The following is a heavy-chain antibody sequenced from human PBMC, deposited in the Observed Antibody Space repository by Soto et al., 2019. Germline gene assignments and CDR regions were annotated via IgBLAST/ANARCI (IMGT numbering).Heavy chain of an antibody. V-gene: IGHV1-18*01. Sequence: QVQLVQSGAEVKKPWASVKVSCKASGYTFTSYGISWVRQAPGQGLEWMGWISANTGNTKYAQNLQGRVTMTTDTSTSTAYMDLRSLRSDDTAVYYCARGVNFWAHADIWGQGTVVTVSS. CDR3: ARGVNFWAHADI. CDR1: GYTFTSYG. D-gene: IGHD3-3*01. CDR2: ISANTGNT. J-gene: IGHJ3*02.